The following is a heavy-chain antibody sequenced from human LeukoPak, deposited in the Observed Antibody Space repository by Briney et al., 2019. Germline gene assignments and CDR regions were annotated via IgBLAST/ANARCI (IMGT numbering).Heavy chain of an antibody. V-gene: IGHV3-33*06. CDR1: GFTFSSYG. D-gene: IGHD3-10*01. CDR2: IWYDGSNK. J-gene: IGHJ4*02. Sequence: GRSLRLSCAASGFTFSSYGMHWVRQAPGKGLEWVAVIWYDGSNKYHADSVKGRFTISRDNSKNTLYLQMNSLRAEDTAVYYCAKDIWFGELLGWYFDYWGQGTLVTVSS. CDR3: AKDIWFGELLGWYFDY.